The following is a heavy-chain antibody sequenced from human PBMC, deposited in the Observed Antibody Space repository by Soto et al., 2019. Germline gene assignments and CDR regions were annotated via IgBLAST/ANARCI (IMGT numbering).Heavy chain of an antibody. J-gene: IGHJ5*02. V-gene: IGHV3-30*18. CDR1: GFTFSSYG. CDR3: AKGLPGITGTRGWFDP. CDR2: ISYDGSNK. D-gene: IGHD1-7*01. Sequence: GGSLRLSCAASGFTFSSYGMHWVRQAPGKGLEWVAVISYDGSNKYYADSVKGRFTISRDNSKNTLYLQMNSLRAEDTAVYYCAKGLPGITGTRGWFDPWGQGTLVTVSS.